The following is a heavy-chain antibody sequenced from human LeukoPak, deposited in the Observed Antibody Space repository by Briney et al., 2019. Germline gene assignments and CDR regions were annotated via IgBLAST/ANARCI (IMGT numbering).Heavy chain of an antibody. CDR2: IRYDGSNK. CDR3: AKDFPALIYDEDAFDI. D-gene: IGHD3-16*01. V-gene: IGHV3-30*02. CDR1: GFTFSSYG. Sequence: GGSLRLSCAASGFTFSSYGMHWVRQAPGKGLEWVAFIRYDGSNKYYADSVKGRFTISRDNSKNTLYLQMNSLRAEDTAVYYCAKDFPALIYDEDAFDIWGQGTMVTVSS. J-gene: IGHJ3*02.